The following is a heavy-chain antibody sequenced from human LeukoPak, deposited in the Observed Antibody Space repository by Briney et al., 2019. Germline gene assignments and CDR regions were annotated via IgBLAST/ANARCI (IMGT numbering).Heavy chain of an antibody. CDR2: IYYSGLP. Sequence: PSETLSLTCTVSGGSISSSTHYWGWIRQPPGKGLEWIGSIYYSGLPYYNPSLKSRVSISVDSSKNHFSLQLSSLTAADTAVYYCARSDYYNTRGAYYYAMDVWGQATTVTGCS. D-gene: IGHD3-22*01. CDR1: GGSISSSTHY. V-gene: IGHV4-39*02. J-gene: IGHJ6*02. CDR3: ARSDYYNTRGAYYYAMDV.